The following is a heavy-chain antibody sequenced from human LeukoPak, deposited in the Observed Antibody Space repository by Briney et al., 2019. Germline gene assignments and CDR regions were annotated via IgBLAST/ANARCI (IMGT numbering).Heavy chain of an antibody. CDR3: GGGGYDLHGQTYFDY. CDR2: IYYSGST. CDR1: GGSISSSSYY. J-gene: IGHJ4*02. Sequence: SETLSLTCTVSGGSISSSSYYWGWIRQPPGKGLEWIGSIYYSGSTYYNPSLKSRVTISVDTSKNQFSLKLSSVTAADTAVHYCGGGGYDLHGQTYFDYWGQGTLVTVSS. V-gene: IGHV4-39*01. D-gene: IGHD5-12*01.